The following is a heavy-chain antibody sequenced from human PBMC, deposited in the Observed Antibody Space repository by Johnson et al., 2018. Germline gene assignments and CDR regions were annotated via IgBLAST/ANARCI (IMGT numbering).Heavy chain of an antibody. CDR3: APSASDFGSLLLGA. V-gene: IGHV1-3*01. Sequence: QVQLVQSGAEVRKPGASVKVSCKASGHTFSNYALHWVRQAPGQGLEWLGWINVGNGITKYSPKFQGRVTIIRDPSAKTVFMALRNLGSADTAVYFCAPSASDFGSLLLGAGGQGTLVTVSS. J-gene: IGHJ4*02. D-gene: IGHD3-9*01. CDR2: INVGNGIT. CDR1: GHTFSNYA.